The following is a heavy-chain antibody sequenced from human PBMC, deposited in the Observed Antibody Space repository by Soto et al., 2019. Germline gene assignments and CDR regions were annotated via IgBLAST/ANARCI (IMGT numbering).Heavy chain of an antibody. CDR3: ARKECSSARCYGGFCFDP. V-gene: IGHV1-18*01. D-gene: IGHD2-2*01. CDR2: ISAYNGNT. J-gene: IGHJ5*01. Sequence: QVQLVQSGAEVKKPGASVKVSCKASGYTFTSYGISWVRQAPGQGLEWMGWISAYNGNTNYAQKLQGRVTMTTDTPRSADYVEMRSLSADDTAVYYCARKECSSARCYGGFCFDPWGQGTLVTVSS. CDR1: GYTFTSYG.